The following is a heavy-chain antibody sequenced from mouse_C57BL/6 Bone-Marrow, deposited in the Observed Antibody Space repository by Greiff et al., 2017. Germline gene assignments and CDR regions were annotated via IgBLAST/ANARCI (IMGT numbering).Heavy chain of an antibody. Sequence: DVMLVESGGGLVQPGGSMKLSCVASGFTFSNYWMNWVRQSPEKGLEWVAQIRLKSDNYASHYAESVKGRFTISRDDSKSSVYLQMNNLRAEDTGIYYCTVDDSFAYWGQGTLVTVSA. CDR3: TVDDSFAY. CDR1: GFTFSNYW. D-gene: IGHD2-4*01. CDR2: IRLKSDNYAS. V-gene: IGHV6-3*01. J-gene: IGHJ3*01.